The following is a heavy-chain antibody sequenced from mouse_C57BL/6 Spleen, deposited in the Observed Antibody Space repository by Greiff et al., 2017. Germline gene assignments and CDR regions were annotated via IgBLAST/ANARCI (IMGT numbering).Heavy chain of an antibody. CDR3: ARRGNYDYAMDY. D-gene: IGHD2-4*01. CDR2: ISNLAYSI. Sequence: EVQLVESGGGLVQPGGSLKLSCAASGFTFSDYGMAWVRQAPRKGPEWVAFISNLAYSIYYADTVTGRFTISRENAKNTLYLEMSSLRSEDTAMYYCARRGNYDYAMDYWGQGTSVTVSS. V-gene: IGHV5-15*04. J-gene: IGHJ4*01. CDR1: GFTFSDYG.